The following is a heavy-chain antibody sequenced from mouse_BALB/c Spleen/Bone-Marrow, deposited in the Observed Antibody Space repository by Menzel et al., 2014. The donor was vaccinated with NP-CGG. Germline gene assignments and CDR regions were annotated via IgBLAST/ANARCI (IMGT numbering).Heavy chain of an antibody. J-gene: IGHJ2*01. CDR1: GYTFTSYY. Sequence: VKLQESGPELVKPGASVRISCKASGYTFTSYYIHWVKQRPGQGLEWIGWIYPGNVNTKYNEKFKGKATLIADKSSSTAYMQLSSLTSEDSAVYFCARNYGFDYWGQGTTLTVSS. CDR2: IYPGNVNT. D-gene: IGHD1-1*01. V-gene: IGHV1S56*01. CDR3: ARNYGFDY.